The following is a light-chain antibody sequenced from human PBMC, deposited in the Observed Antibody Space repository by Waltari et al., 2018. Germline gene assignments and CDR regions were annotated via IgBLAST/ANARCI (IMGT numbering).Light chain of an antibody. CDR2: WAS. J-gene: IGKJ3*01. V-gene: IGKV4-1*01. Sequence: DIVVTQSPASLAVSLGETATINCKSSQRVLYRSDSKNYLDWYKQKPGQAPKLLIYWASARESGVPDRFSGSGSGTDFTLTITSLQAEDVAVYYCQQYYGTMFTFGQGTKVEIK. CDR3: QQYYGTMFT. CDR1: QRVLYRSDSKNY.